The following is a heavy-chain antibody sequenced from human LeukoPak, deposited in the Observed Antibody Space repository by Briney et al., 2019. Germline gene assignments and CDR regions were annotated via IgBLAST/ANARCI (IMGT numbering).Heavy chain of an antibody. CDR2: INPNSGGT. Sequence: GASVKVSCKASGYTLTVYYIHWVRQAPGQGLEWVGWINPNSGGTNSAQNFQGRVTMTRDTSITTAYMELSRLRSDDTAVYYCAKDRRPTYYSDSSGYYFRDAFNIWGQGTVVTVSS. CDR1: GYTLTVYY. V-gene: IGHV1-2*02. CDR3: AKDRRPTYYSDSSGYYFRDAFNI. J-gene: IGHJ3*02. D-gene: IGHD3-22*01.